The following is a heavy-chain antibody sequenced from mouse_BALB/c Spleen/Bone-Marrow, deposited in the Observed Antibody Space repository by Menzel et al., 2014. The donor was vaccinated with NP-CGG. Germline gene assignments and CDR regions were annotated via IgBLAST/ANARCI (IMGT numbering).Heavy chain of an antibody. D-gene: IGHD2-1*01. CDR1: GFNIKDTY. J-gene: IGHJ4*01. CDR2: IDTANGNT. Sequence: EVQLQQSGAELVKPGASVKLSCTASGFNIKDTYMHWVKQRPEQGLEWIGRIDTANGNTKYDPKFQGKATITADTSSNTSYLQLSSLTSEDTAVYFCARYGNGLMDYWGQGTSVTVSS. CDR3: ARYGNGLMDY. V-gene: IGHV14-3*02.